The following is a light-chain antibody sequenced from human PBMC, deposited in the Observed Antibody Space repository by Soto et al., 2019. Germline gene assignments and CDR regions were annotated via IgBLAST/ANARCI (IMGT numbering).Light chain of an antibody. CDR1: SRDIGAYNL. J-gene: IGLJ2*01. CDR2: EVR. Sequence: QSALTQPASVSGSPGQSITISCSGTSRDIGAYNLVSWYQQPPGKAPKLLIYEVRNRPSGISYRFSGSKSGTTASLTISSLLPEDEADYYCSTYTSRSTLVFGGGTKRPS. CDR3: STYTSRSTLV. V-gene: IGLV2-14*01.